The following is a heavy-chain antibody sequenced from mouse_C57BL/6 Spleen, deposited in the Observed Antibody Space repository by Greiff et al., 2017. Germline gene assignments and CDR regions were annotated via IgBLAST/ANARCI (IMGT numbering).Heavy chain of an antibody. D-gene: IGHD1-1*01. V-gene: IGHV5-12*01. J-gene: IGHJ4*01. CDR3: ARPTTP. CDR1: GFTFSDYY. Sequence: DVKLVESGGGLVQPGGSLKLSCAASGFTFSDYYMYWVRQTPEKRLEWVAYISNGGGSTYYPDTVKGRFTISRDNAKNTLYLQKSRLKSEDTAMYYCARPTTPWGQGTSVTVSS. CDR2: ISNGGGST.